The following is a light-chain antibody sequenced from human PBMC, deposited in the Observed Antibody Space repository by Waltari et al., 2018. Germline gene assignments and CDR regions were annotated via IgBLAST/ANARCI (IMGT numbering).Light chain of an antibody. J-gene: IGKJ5*01. Sequence: DIQMTQSPSSLSASVGDRVTITCRASQSISSYLNWYQQKPGKAPKLLIYAASSLQGGVPSRFSGRGSGTDFTLSISSLKAEDFATYYCQQSYSTLITFGQGTRLEIK. CDR1: QSISSY. V-gene: IGKV1-39*01. CDR3: QQSYSTLIT. CDR2: AAS.